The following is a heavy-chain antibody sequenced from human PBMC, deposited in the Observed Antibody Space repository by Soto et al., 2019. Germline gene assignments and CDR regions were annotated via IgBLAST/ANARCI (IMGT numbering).Heavy chain of an antibody. Sequence: QVQLVESGGGVVQPGRSLRLSCAASGFTFSSYGMHWVRQAPGKGLEWVAVISYDGSNKYYADSVKGRFTISRDNSKNTLYLQMNSLRAEDTAVYYCAKDAEIGTPMAYYYYGMDVWGQGTTVTVSS. CDR1: GFTFSSYG. V-gene: IGHV3-30*18. J-gene: IGHJ6*02. CDR2: ISYDGSNK. CDR3: AKDAEIGTPMAYYYYGMDV. D-gene: IGHD1-1*01.